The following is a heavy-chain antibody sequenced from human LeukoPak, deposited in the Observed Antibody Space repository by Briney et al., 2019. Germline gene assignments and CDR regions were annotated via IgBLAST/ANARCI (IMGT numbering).Heavy chain of an antibody. J-gene: IGHJ4*02. CDR1: GYTFTNYG. Sequence: GASVKVSCKASGYTFTNYGISWVRQAPGQGLEWMGWISAYNGNTNYAQKLQGRVTVTTDTSTSTAYMEVRSLRSDDKAVYYCARDWGLFGVVIPHHYWGQGTLVTVSS. V-gene: IGHV1-18*01. CDR2: ISAYNGNT. CDR3: ARDWGLFGVVIPHHY. D-gene: IGHD3-3*01.